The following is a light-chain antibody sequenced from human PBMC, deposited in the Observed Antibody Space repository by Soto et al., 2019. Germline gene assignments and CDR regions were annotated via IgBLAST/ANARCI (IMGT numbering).Light chain of an antibody. V-gene: IGKV3-11*01. Sequence: EILFTPSPAPPSLSPGERVTLSFTASQNLHSFLNWYQQRPGQAPRPLIYDGWKRAAGVPDRISGAGSDTDYTLTISSLEPDDFAVYYCQQRSRWPMTFGQGTRLEIK. CDR3: QQRSRWPMT. CDR2: DGW. CDR1: QNLHSF. J-gene: IGKJ5*01.